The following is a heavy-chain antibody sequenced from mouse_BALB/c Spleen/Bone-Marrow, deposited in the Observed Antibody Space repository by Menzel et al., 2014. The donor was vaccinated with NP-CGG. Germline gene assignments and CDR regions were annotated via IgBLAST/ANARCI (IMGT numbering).Heavy chain of an antibody. Sequence: VQLQQSGPELVKPGASVKMSCKASGYTFTDYVITWVKQRTGQGLEWIGEIYPGSGSTYYNEKFKGKATLTADKSSNTAYMQLGSLTSEDPAVYFCARLDGNYRYVMDYRGQGTSVTVSS. CDR1: GYTFTDYV. J-gene: IGHJ4*01. CDR3: ARLDGNYRYVMDY. V-gene: IGHV1-81*01. CDR2: IYPGSGST. D-gene: IGHD2-1*01.